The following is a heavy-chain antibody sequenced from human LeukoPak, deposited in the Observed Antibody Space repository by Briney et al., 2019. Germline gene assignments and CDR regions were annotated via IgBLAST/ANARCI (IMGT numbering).Heavy chain of an antibody. CDR1: GGSISSGSYY. CDR3: ARTPPMYDFWSGYHQVDAFDI. V-gene: IGHV4-61*02. D-gene: IGHD3-3*01. CDR2: IYTSGGT. Sequence: SETLSLTCTVSGGSISSGSYYWSWIRQPPGKGLEWIGRIYTSGGTNYNPSLKSRVTISVDTSKNQFSLKLSSVTAADTAVYYCARTPPMYDFWSGYHQVDAFDIWGQGTMVTVSS. J-gene: IGHJ3*02.